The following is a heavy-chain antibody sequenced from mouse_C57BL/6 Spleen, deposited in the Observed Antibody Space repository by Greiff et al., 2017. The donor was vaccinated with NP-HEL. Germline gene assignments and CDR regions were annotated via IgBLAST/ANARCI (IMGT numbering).Heavy chain of an antibody. CDR3: ARGRSNWYFDV. CDR1: GYTFTSYW. J-gene: IGHJ1*03. D-gene: IGHD5-1*01. V-gene: IGHV1-64*01. Sequence: QVQLKQPGAELVKPGASVKLSCKGSGYTFTSYWMHWVKQRPGQGLEWIGMIHPNSGSTNYNEKFKSKATLTVDKSSSTAYMQLSSLTSEDSAVYYCARGRSNWYFDVWGTGTTVTVSS. CDR2: IHPNSGST.